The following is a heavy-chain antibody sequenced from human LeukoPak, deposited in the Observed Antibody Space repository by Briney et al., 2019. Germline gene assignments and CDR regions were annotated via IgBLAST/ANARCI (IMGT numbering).Heavy chain of an antibody. CDR3: ARGSGAPHYYYYGMDV. J-gene: IGHJ6*02. V-gene: IGHV3-33*01. CDR1: GFTFSSYG. CDR2: IWYDGSNK. Sequence: GGSLRLSCAASGFTFSSYGMHWVRQAPGKGLEGVAVIWYDGSNKYYADSVKGRFTISRDNSKNTLYLQMNSLRAEDTAVYYCARGSGAPHYYYYGMDVWGQGTTVTVSS.